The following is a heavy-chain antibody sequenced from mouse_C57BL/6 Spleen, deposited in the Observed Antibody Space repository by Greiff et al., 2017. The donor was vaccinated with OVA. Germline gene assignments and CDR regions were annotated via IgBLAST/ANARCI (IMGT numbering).Heavy chain of an antibody. D-gene: IGHD1-1*01. CDR1: GYTFTSYW. CDR3: AKDYGISYLYAMDY. V-gene: IGHV1-52*01. J-gene: IGHJ4*01. CDR2: IDPSDSET. Sequence: VQLQQPGAELVRPGSSVKLSCKASGYTFTSYWMHWVKQRPIQGLEWIGNIDPSDSETHYNQKFKDKATLTVDKSSSTAYMQLSSLTSEDSAVYYCAKDYGISYLYAMDYWGQGTSVTVSS.